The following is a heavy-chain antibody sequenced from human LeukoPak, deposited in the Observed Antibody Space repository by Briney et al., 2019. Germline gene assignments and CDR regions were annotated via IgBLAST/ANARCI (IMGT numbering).Heavy chain of an antibody. CDR2: ISSSGSTI. CDR1: GFTFSDYY. Sequence: NPGGSLRLSCAASGFTFSDYYMSWLRQAPGKGLGWVSYISSSGSTIYYADSVKGRFTISRDNAKNSLYLQMNSLRAEDTAVYYCARDAILFPTGGSWTKSADYWGQGTLVTVSS. V-gene: IGHV3-11*01. J-gene: IGHJ4*02. D-gene: IGHD2-15*01. CDR3: ARDAILFPTGGSWTKSADY.